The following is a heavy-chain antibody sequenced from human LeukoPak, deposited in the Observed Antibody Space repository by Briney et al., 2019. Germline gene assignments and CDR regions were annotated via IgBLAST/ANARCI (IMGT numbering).Heavy chain of an antibody. CDR1: GGSISSYY. V-gene: IGHV4-59*01. J-gene: IGHJ4*02. D-gene: IGHD3-22*01. CDR2: IHYSGST. CDR3: VIYCDSSGTPPGGIDY. Sequence: KPSETLSLTCTVSGGSISSYYRTWIRQPPGKGLEWIGYIHYSGSTNYNASLKSRVTISVDTSKNQFSLKLSSVTAADTAVYYCVIYCDSSGTPPGGIDYWGQGTLVTVSS.